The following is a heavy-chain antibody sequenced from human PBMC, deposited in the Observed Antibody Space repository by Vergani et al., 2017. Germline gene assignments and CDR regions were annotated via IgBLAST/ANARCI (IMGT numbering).Heavy chain of an antibody. CDR3: ANYHYGDYLSSWFDP. CDR2: ISGSGGST. V-gene: IGHV3-23*01. CDR1: GFPFSSYA. D-gene: IGHD4-17*01. Sequence: EVQLLESGGGLVQPGGSLRLSCAASGFPFSSYAMSWVRQAPGKGLEWVSAISGSGGSTYYADSVKGRFTISRDNSKKTLYLQMNSLRAEDTAVYYCANYHYGDYLSSWFDPWGQGTLVTVSS. J-gene: IGHJ5*02.